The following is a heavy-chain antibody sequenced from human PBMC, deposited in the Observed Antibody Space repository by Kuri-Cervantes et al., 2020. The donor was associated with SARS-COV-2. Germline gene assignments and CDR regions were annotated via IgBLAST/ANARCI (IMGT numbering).Heavy chain of an antibody. D-gene: IGHD5-18*01. V-gene: IGHV3-53*01. CDR1: GFAVRNTY. Sequence: GGSLRLSCAASGFAVRNTYMAWVRQAPGKGLECVSVIYSGGNTYYADSVKGRFTISRDSSKNTLYLQMNSLRAEDTAVYYCARAKSPNAALVPADYWGQGTLVTDSS. CDR3: ARAKSPNAALVPADY. CDR2: IYSGGNT. J-gene: IGHJ4*02.